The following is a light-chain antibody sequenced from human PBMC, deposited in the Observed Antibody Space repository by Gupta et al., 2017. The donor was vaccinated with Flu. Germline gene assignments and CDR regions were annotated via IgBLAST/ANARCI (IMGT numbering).Light chain of an antibody. CDR2: DAS. CDR3: QQYDNLPLT. Sequence: DIQMTQSPSSLSASVGDRVTITYRASQDIRNHLNWYQQKPGKAPKLLIYDASNLETGVPSRFSGSGSGTDSTLTINSLQPEDIATYYCQQYDNLPLTFGPGTKVDIK. V-gene: IGKV1-33*01. J-gene: IGKJ3*01. CDR1: QDIRNH.